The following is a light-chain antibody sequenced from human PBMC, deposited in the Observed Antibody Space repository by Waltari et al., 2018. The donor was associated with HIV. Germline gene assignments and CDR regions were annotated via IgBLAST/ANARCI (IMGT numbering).Light chain of an antibody. Sequence: SYVLTQAPSVSVAPGSTATLTCAGSNLASKRLPWYQQKPGLAPVVVISHDSDRPLGIPDRFSGSKSEHTATLTISRVEAGDEADYYCQLWDSSRDYYVFGTGTKVTVL. CDR3: QLWDSSRDYYV. CDR2: HDS. CDR1: NLASKR. V-gene: IGLV3-21*04. J-gene: IGLJ1*01.